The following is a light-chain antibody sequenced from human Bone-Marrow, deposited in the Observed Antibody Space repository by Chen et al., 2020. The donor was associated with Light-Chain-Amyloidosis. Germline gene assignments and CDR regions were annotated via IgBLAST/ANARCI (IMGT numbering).Light chain of an antibody. Sequence: QSPLIQPAYVSGSPGQSITISCTGTSSDVGGDNHVSWYQQHPDKAPKLMIYEVTNRPSWVPDRFTGSKSDNTASLTISGLQTEDEADYFCSSYTITNTLVFGSGTKVTVL. J-gene: IGLJ1*01. V-gene: IGLV2-14*01. CDR2: EVT. CDR3: SSYTITNTLV. CDR1: SSDVGGDNH.